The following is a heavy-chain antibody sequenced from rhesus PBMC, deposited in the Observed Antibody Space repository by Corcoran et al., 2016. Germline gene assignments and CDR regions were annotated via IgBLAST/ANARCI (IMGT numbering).Heavy chain of an antibody. D-gene: IGHD1-26*01. CDR1: GFSFSDYY. CDR3: ARDSITGTTRYGLDS. J-gene: IGHJ6*01. CDR2: FSYTGGST. V-gene: IGHV3S18*01. Sequence: EVQLVESGGGLAKSGGSLRLSCAASGFSFSDYYMYWVRQAPGKGLEWVSGFSYTGGSTYYADSVKGIFTISRDNAKNTLYLQMDSLRAEDTAVYYCARDSITGTTRYGLDSWGQGVVVTVSS.